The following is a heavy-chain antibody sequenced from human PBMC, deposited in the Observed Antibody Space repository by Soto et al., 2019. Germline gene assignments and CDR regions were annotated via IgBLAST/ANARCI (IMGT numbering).Heavy chain of an antibody. V-gene: IGHV5-51*01. CDR3: ARLGFLGAIYFDS. CDR2: IYPGDSET. CDR1: GYNFTTFW. J-gene: IGHJ4*02. Sequence: GESLKISCKGSGYNFTTFWIGWVRQVPGRGLEWMGIIYPGDSETKYSPDFEGQVTISADRSTNTAYLQWRSLRASDTAMYYCARLGFLGAIYFDSWGLGTMVTVSS.